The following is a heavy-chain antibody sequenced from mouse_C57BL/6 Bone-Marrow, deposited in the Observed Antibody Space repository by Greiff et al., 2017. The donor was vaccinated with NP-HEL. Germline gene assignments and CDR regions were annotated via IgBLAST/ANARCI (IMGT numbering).Heavy chain of an antibody. Sequence: VQLQQSGPELVKPGASVKISCKASGYTFTDYYMNWVKPSHGKSLEWIGDINPNNGGTSYNQKFQGKATFTVDKSSSTAYMELRSLTSEDSAVYYCAPIYYGNYEGSWFAYWGQGTLVTVSA. D-gene: IGHD2-1*01. V-gene: IGHV1-26*01. CDR1: GYTFTDYY. CDR3: APIYYGNYEGSWFAY. J-gene: IGHJ3*01. CDR2: INPNNGGT.